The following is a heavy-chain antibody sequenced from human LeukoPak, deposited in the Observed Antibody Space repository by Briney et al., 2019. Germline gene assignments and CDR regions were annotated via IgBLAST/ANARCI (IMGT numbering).Heavy chain of an antibody. D-gene: IGHD3-22*01. V-gene: IGHV5-51*01. CDR2: IYPGDSDT. CDR3: ATRPLRSSGYYFDY. Sequence: GESLKISCKGSGYTFTNYWIGWVRQMPGKGLEYMGIIYPGDSDTRYSPSFQGQVTISVDKSISTAYLQWSSLEASDTAMYYCATRPLRSSGYYFDYWGQGTLVTVSS. J-gene: IGHJ4*02. CDR1: GYTFTNYW.